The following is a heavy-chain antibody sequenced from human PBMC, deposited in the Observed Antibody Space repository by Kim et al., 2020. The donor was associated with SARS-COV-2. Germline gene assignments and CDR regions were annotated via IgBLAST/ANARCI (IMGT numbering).Heavy chain of an antibody. Sequence: GGSLRLSCAASGFTFSSSEMNWVRQAPGKGLEWVSYIIGSGTTIYYADSVRGRFTISRDNDKNSLYLQMNSLRAEDTAVYYCARGPNYSPFDYWGQGTLV. CDR1: GFTFSSSE. J-gene: IGHJ4*02. CDR3: ARGPNYSPFDY. D-gene: IGHD4-4*01. V-gene: IGHV3-48*03. CDR2: IIGSGTTI.